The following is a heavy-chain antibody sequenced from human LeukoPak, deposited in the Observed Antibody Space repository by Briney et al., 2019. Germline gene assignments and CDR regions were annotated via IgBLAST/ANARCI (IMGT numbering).Heavy chain of an antibody. D-gene: IGHD6-6*01. CDR3: ARDSSSHYFDY. V-gene: IGHV3-66*01. J-gene: IGHJ4*02. CDR2: IYTGGTT. CDR1: GFTVTSNH. Sequence: GGSLRLSCAASGFTVTSNHMNWVRQAPGKGLEWVSIIYTGGTTHYTDSLRGRITISRDDSRNTVYLQMNSLRAEDTAVYYCARDSSSHYFDYWGQGTLVTVSS.